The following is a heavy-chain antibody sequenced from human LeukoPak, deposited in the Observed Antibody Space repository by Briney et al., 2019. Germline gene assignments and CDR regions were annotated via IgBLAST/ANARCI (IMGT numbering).Heavy chain of an antibody. CDR3: ARDPRIAVARYMDV. D-gene: IGHD6-19*01. Sequence: GGSLRLSCAASGFTFSGYYMSWIRQAPGKGLEWVSYISDSGSPIYYADSVKGRFTISRDNAKNSLYLQMNSLRAEDTAVYYCARDPRIAVARYMDVWGKGTTVTVSS. V-gene: IGHV3-11*04. CDR1: GFTFSGYY. CDR2: ISDSGSPI. J-gene: IGHJ6*03.